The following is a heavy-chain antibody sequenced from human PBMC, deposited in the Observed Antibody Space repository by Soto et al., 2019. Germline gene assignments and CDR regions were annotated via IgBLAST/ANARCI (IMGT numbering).Heavy chain of an antibody. Sequence: QLPLVQSAAEVQKPGASVKVSCKASGGIFSSYAISWVRQAPGQGLEWMGGIIPISGTANYAQKFQGRVTITADESTSTAYMELSSLRSEDTAVYYCARDGSNTVTTSYYFDYWGQGTLVTVSS. D-gene: IGHD4-17*01. CDR3: ARDGSNTVTTSYYFDY. V-gene: IGHV1-69*01. CDR2: IIPISGTA. J-gene: IGHJ4*02. CDR1: GGIFSSYA.